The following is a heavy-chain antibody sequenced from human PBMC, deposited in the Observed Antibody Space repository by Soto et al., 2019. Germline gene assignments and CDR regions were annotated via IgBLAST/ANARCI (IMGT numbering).Heavy chain of an antibody. CDR3: ARHIVVVPADYYYYYGMDV. Sequence: PGESLKISCKGSGYSFTSYWIGWVRQMPGKGLEWMGIIYPGDSDTRYSPSFQGQVTISADKSISTAYLQWSSLKASDTAMYYCARHIVVVPADYYYYYGMDVWGQGTTVTVSS. CDR2: IYPGDSDT. CDR1: GYSFTSYW. D-gene: IGHD2-2*01. J-gene: IGHJ6*02. V-gene: IGHV5-51*01.